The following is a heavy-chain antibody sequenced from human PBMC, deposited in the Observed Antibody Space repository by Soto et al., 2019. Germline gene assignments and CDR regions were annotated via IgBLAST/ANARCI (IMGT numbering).Heavy chain of an antibody. V-gene: IGHV3-23*01. D-gene: IGHD2-15*01. CDR3: SKWALTPTAPTYYFDY. CDR2: ISGSGGST. J-gene: IGHJ4*02. CDR1: GFTFSSYA. Sequence: PGGSLRLSCAASGFTFSSYAMSWVRQAPGKGLERVSAISGSGGSTYYADSVKGRFTISRDNSKNTLYLQMNSLRAEDTAVYYCSKWALTPTAPTYYFDYWGQGTLDIAPQ.